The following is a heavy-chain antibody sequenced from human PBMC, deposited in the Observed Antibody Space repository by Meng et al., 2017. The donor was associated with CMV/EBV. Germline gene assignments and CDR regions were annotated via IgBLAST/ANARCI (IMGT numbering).Heavy chain of an antibody. D-gene: IGHD1-20*01. CDR2: ISAYNCNT. CDR3: ARLYIPQGVITGLPGWFDP. V-gene: IGHV1-18*01. CDR1: GYTFTSYG. J-gene: IGHJ5*02. Sequence: ASVKVSCKASGYTFTSYGIRWVRQAPGQGLEWMGWISAYNCNTNYAQKLQGRVTMTTDTCPSTAYMELRSLRSDDTDVYYCARLYIPQGVITGLPGWFDPWGQGTLVTVSS.